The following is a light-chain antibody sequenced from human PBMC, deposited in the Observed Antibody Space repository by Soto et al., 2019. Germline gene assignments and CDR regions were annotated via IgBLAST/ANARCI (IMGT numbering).Light chain of an antibody. CDR3: QQYGNSPLT. CDR1: QSVFNNY. Sequence: ENVLTQSPGTLSLSPGERAALSCRASQSVFNNYLAWYQQRPGQTPRLLIYGASSRAAGIPDRFSGSGSGTDFTLTISRLEPEDFAVYYCQQYGNSPLTFGGGTRVDI. V-gene: IGKV3-20*01. CDR2: GAS. J-gene: IGKJ4*01.